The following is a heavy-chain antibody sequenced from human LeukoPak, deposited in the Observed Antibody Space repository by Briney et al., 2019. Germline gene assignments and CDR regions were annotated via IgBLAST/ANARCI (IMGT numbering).Heavy chain of an antibody. Sequence: GASVKVSCKASGYTFTSYDINWVRQATGQGLEWMGWMNPNSGNTGYAQKFQGRVTMTRNTSISTAYMELSSLRSEDTAVYYCASPSKYYYGSGSYFPFDYWGQGTLVTVSS. V-gene: IGHV1-8*01. CDR3: ASPSKYYYGSGSYFPFDY. CDR2: MNPNSGNT. J-gene: IGHJ4*02. D-gene: IGHD3-10*01. CDR1: GYTFTSYD.